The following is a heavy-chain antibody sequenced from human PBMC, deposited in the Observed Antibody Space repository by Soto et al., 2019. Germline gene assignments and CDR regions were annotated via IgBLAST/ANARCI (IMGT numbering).Heavy chain of an antibody. Sequence: GGSLRLSCAASGFTFSSYAMSWVRQAPGKGLEWVSSTNTDGATHYADSAKGRFTISRDNSKDTLFLQMDSLRAEDTAIYHCAKNYYFDLWGQGTLVTVSS. J-gene: IGHJ4*02. D-gene: IGHD3-10*01. CDR3: AKNYYFDL. CDR2: TNTDGAT. CDR1: GFTFSSYA. V-gene: IGHV3-23*01.